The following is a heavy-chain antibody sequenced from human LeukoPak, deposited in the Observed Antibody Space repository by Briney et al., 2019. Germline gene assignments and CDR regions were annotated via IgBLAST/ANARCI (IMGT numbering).Heavy chain of an antibody. D-gene: IGHD3-3*01. CDR2: ISGSGGTT. CDR1: GFTFINAW. Sequence: GGSLRLSCAASGFTFINAWMSWVRQAPGKGLEWVSGISGSGGTTYYADSVKGRFTVSRDNSKNTLYLQMNSLRAEDTAVYYCAKANVFGVLDYFDYWGQGTLVTVSS. CDR3: AKANVFGVLDYFDY. V-gene: IGHV3-23*01. J-gene: IGHJ4*02.